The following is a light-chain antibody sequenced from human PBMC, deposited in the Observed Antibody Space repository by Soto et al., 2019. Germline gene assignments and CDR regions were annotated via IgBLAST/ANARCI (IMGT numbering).Light chain of an antibody. CDR3: QQYGSSPLT. J-gene: IGKJ1*01. CDR1: QSISRY. V-gene: IGKV3-20*01. CDR2: GAS. Sequence: IVLTPSPGTLSLSPGERTTLSCRASQSISRYLAWYQQKPGQGPRLLIYGASSRATGTPDRFSGSGSGTDFTLTINRLEPEDFALYYCQQYGSSPLTFGQGTKVDIK.